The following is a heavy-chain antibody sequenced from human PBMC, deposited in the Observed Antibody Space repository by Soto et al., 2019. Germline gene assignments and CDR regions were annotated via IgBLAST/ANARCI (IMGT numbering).Heavy chain of an antibody. D-gene: IGHD5-18*01. J-gene: IGHJ6*02. CDR1: GFTFSSYG. V-gene: IGHV3-23*01. CDR3: TKTYVQTDTANLSGMDV. Sequence: EVQLLESGGGLVQPGGSLRLSCAVSGFTFSSYGMSWVRQAPGKGLEWVSSISGSGANTYYAGSVKGRFTISRDNSKNTLYLEMNSLRAADTALYYCTKTYVQTDTANLSGMDVWGQGTTVTVSS. CDR2: ISGSGANT.